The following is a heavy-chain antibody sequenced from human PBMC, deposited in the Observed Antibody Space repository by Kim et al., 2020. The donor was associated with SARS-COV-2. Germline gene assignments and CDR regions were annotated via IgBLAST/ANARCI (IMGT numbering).Heavy chain of an antibody. V-gene: IGHV3-33*01. CDR1: GFTFTSFA. CDR3: ARGDYLSGYITGGGMDG. D-gene: IGHD6-13*01. CDR2: IWYDGSKK. J-gene: IGHJ6*01. Sequence: GGSLRLSCAASGFTFTSFAMHWVRQAPGKGLEWVAVIWYDGSKKYYADSVKGRFTISRDNSENTLYLQMNSLRAEDTAVYYCARGDYLSGYITGGGMDG.